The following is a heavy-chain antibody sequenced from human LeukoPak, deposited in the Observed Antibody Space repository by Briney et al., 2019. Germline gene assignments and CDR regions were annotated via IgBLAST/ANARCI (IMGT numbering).Heavy chain of an antibody. CDR3: ARGHMGAKFDY. D-gene: IGHD1-26*01. J-gene: IGHJ4*02. CDR1: GYTFTSYG. V-gene: IGHV1-18*01. Sequence: GASVKVSCKASGYTFTSYGISWVRQAPGQGLEWMGWISAYNGNTNYAQKLQGRVTMTTDTSTSTVYMELSSLRSEDTAVYYCARGHMGAKFDYWGQGTLVTVSS. CDR2: ISAYNGNT.